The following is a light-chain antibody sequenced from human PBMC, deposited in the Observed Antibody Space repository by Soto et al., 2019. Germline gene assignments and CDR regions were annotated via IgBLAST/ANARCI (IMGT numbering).Light chain of an antibody. V-gene: IGKV3-15*01. CDR2: GAS. CDR3: QEYNDWPPLT. CDR1: QSVNNN. J-gene: IGKJ4*01. Sequence: EIVMTQSPATLSVSPGERATLSCRASQSVNNNLAWYQQKPGRAPRLLIYGASTRATGVPARFTASGSGREFTLTISSLQSEDFGIYFCQEYNDWPPLTFGGGTKVEIK.